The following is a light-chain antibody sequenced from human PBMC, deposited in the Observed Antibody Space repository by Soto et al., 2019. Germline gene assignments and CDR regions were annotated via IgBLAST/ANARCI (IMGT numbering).Light chain of an antibody. CDR1: QEISHF. J-gene: IGKJ2*01. CDR2: DAL. V-gene: IGKV1-17*03. CDR3: LQHNSYPYT. Sequence: DVQMTQSPSAMSASIGDRVTITCRASQEISHFLAWFQQRPGKAPERLNHDALTLQSGGPSRISSSGSGTEFSLTISTLQPEYSAAYHCLQHNSYPYTFGQGTKLEIK.